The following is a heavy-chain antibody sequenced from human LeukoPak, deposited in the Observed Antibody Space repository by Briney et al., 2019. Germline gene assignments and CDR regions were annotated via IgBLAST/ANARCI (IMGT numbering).Heavy chain of an antibody. J-gene: IGHJ4*02. CDR2: IRYDGSNK. D-gene: IGHD6-19*01. Sequence: PGGSLRLSCAASGFTFSSYGMHWVRQAPGKGLEWVAFIRYDGSNKYYADSVKGRFTISRDNSKNTLYLQMNSLRAEDTAVYYCAKYSGGWYSVGYFDYWGLGTLVTVSS. V-gene: IGHV3-30*02. CDR3: AKYSGGWYSVGYFDY. CDR1: GFTFSSYG.